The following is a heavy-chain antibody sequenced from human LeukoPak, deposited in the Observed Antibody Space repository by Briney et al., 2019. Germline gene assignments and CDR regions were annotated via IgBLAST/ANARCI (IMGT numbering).Heavy chain of an antibody. CDR2: IYYSGST. J-gene: IGHJ4*02. V-gene: IGHV4-59*08. CDR1: GGSISSYY. Sequence: SETLSLTCTVSGGSISSYYWSWIRQPPGKGLEWIGYIYYSGSTNYNPSLKSRVTISVDTSKNQFSLQLSSVTAADTAVYYCARLFGHSYGLVDYWGQGTLVTVSS. CDR3: ARLFGHSYGLVDY. D-gene: IGHD5-18*01.